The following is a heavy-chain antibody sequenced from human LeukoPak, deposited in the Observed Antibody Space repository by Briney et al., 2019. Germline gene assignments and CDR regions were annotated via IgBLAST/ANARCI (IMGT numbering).Heavy chain of an antibody. D-gene: IGHD4-23*01. V-gene: IGHV4-4*07. CDR2: LYTSGST. CDR1: GGSINNYY. J-gene: IGHJ1*01. CDR3: AGDDGGNSKYFHS. Sequence: SQTLSLTCTVSGGSINNYYWSWIRQPAGKGLEWLGRLYTSGSTTYNPSLKSRATMSVDTSKNQFSLKLSSVTAADTALYYCAGDDGGNSKYFHSWGQGTLVTVSS.